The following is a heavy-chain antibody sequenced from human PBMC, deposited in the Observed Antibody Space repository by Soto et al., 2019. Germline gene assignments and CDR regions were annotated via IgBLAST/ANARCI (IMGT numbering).Heavy chain of an antibody. V-gene: IGHV3-9*01. J-gene: IGHJ3*02. CDR3: AKPAPPYDSQGYYPFDI. Sequence: EVKLVESGGDLVQPGRSLRLSCAASGFTFEDFAMHWVRQAPGKGLEWVSGISWNSGSIGYADPVKGRFTISRDNAKNSLYLEINSLKTEDSALYYCAKPAPPYDSQGYYPFDIWGQGTLVSVSS. D-gene: IGHD3-22*01. CDR2: ISWNSGSI. CDR1: GFTFEDFA.